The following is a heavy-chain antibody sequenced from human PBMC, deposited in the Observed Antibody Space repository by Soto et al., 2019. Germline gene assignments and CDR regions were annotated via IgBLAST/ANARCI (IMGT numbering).Heavy chain of an antibody. CDR1: GGSFSGYY. D-gene: IGHD2-8*01. Sequence: PSETLSLTCAVYGGSFSGYYWSWIRQPPGKGLEWIEEINHSGSTNYNPSLKSRVTISVDTSKNQFSLKLSSVTAADTAVYYCATVGYCTNGVCPKNYYYYGMDVWGQGTTVTVSS. CDR2: INHSGST. V-gene: IGHV4-34*01. CDR3: ATVGYCTNGVCPKNYYYYGMDV. J-gene: IGHJ6*02.